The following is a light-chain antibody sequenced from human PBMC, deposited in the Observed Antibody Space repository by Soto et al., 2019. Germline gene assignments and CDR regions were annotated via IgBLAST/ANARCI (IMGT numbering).Light chain of an antibody. CDR3: SSYTSDATFV. CDR2: EVT. J-gene: IGLJ1*01. Sequence: SVLTQPASVSGSPGQSITFSCAGTSTDVGGYNYVSWYQQHPGKAPKLIIYEVTHRPSGVSTRFSGSKSGNTASLTISGLQAEDEADYFCSSYTSDATFVFGTGTKVTVL. CDR1: STDVGGYNY. V-gene: IGLV2-14*01.